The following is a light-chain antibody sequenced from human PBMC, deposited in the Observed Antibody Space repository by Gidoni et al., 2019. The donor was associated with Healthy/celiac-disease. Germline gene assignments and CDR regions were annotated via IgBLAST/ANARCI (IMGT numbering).Light chain of an antibody. CDR2: LGS. J-gene: IGKJ1*01. Sequence: DRVMTQSPLARPVTPGEPASISCRSSQSRLHSTGYNYLDWYLQKPGQSPQLLIYLGSNRASGVPDRFSGSGSGTDFTLKISSVEAEDVGVYYCMQALQTPRTFGQGTKVEIK. V-gene: IGKV2-28*01. CDR1: QSRLHSTGYNY. CDR3: MQALQTPRT.